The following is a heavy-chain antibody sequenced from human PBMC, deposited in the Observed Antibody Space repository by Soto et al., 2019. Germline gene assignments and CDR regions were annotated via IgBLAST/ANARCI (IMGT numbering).Heavy chain of an antibody. Sequence: ASVKVSCKASGNTVPNYAIHWVRQAPGQGLEWMGRINGDYGNTQYAQKFRGRVTMTTDTSTSTAYMELRILRFDDAAVYYCARDGIVGATTLYYYYYYGMDVWGQGTTVTVSS. CDR2: INGDYGNT. D-gene: IGHD1-26*01. V-gene: IGHV1-18*01. J-gene: IGHJ6*02. CDR3: ARDGIVGATTLYYYYYYGMDV. CDR1: GNTVPNYA.